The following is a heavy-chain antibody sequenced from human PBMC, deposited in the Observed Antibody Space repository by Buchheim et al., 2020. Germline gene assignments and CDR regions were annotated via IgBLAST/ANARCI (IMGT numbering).Heavy chain of an antibody. Sequence: EVQLVESGGGLVKPGGSLRLSCVASGFIFSNTWMSWVRQAPGKGLEWVGRVKSESDGGTTDYAAPVKGRFTISRDDPENTLYLQMNSLTTEDTAIYYCTTQLRWELQDDYWGQGTL. CDR2: VKSESDGGTT. CDR1: GFIFSNTW. CDR3: TTQLRWELQDDY. V-gene: IGHV3-15*01. D-gene: IGHD1-26*01. J-gene: IGHJ4*02.